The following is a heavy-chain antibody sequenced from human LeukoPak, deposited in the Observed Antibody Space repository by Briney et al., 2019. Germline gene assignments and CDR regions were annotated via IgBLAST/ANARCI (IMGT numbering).Heavy chain of an antibody. CDR1: GGSISSSSYY. V-gene: IGHV4-39*01. J-gene: IGHJ4*02. Sequence: SETLTLTCTVSGGSISSSSYYWGWIRQPPGKGLEWIGSIYYSGSTYYNPSLKSRVTISVDTSKNQFSLKLSSVTAADTAVYYCARHGRWHRSQLGYWGQGTLVTVSS. CDR3: ARHGRWHRSQLGY. CDR2: IYYSGST. D-gene: IGHD5-24*01.